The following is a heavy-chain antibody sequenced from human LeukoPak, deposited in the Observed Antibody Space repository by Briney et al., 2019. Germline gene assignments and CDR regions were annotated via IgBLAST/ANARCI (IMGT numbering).Heavy chain of an antibody. V-gene: IGHV4-34*01. Sequence: PSETLSLTCAVYGGSFSGYYWSWIRQPPGKGLEWIGEINHSGSTNYNPSLKSRVTISVDTSKNQFSLKLSSVTAADTAVYYCARSLSRGSRITIFGVVPPLPSMTRHDWFDPWGQGTLVTVSS. D-gene: IGHD3-3*01. CDR3: ARSLSRGSRITIFGVVPPLPSMTRHDWFDP. CDR2: INHSGST. J-gene: IGHJ5*02. CDR1: GGSFSGYY.